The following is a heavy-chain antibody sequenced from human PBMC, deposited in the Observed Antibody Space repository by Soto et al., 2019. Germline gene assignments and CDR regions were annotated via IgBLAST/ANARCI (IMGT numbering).Heavy chain of an antibody. CDR1: GNTFTNYG. CDR2: ASAYNGER. D-gene: IGHD6-6*01. V-gene: IGHV1-18*01. Sequence: QVQLVQSGAEVKKPGASLRVSSRASGNTFTNYGTNGVRQAPGQGLEWLGWASAYNGERRYAQRVQARVIMTTDTSTTTAYMELRSLRSDDTAVYYCSRGTSIPASGDYWGQGTLVTVSS. J-gene: IGHJ4*01. CDR3: SRGTSIPASGDY.